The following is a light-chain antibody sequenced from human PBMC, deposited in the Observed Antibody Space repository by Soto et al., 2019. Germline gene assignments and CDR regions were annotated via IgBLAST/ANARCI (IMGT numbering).Light chain of an antibody. V-gene: IGKV3-15*01. J-gene: IGKJ4*01. CDR3: QQSFDTLSFT. CDR2: GSF. Sequence: EIVLTQSPATLSLSPGERATLSCRASLDVGSDLAWYQQKPGQPPRLLISGSFTRATGVPPRFSGAGSGTDFTLTISSLQSDDFATYICQQSFDTLSFTFGGGTKVEMK. CDR1: LDVGSD.